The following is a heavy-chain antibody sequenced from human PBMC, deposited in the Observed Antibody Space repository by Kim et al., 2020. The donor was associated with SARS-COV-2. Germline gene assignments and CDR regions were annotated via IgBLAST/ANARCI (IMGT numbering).Heavy chain of an antibody. V-gene: IGHV3-30*18. CDR2: ISYDGSNK. Sequence: GGSLRLSCAASGFTFSSYGMHWVRQAPGKGLEWVAVISYDGSNKYYADSVKGRFTISRDNSKNTLYLQMNSLRAEDTAVYYCAKESGSGSYYAWTYYYYGMDVGGEGSRGTGSS. J-gene: IGHJ6*04. CDR1: GFTFSSYG. CDR3: AKESGSGSYYAWTYYYYGMDV. D-gene: IGHD3-10*01.